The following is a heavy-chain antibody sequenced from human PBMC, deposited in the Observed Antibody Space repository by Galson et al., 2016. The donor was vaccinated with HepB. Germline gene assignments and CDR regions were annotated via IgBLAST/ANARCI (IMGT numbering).Heavy chain of an antibody. CDR2: INTDGTST. V-gene: IGHV3-74*01. Sequence: SLRLSCAASGFTLSNYWMHWVRQAPGKGLLWVSRINTDGTSTTYADSVKGRFTISRDNAKNTLYLQMNSLRAEDTAVYYCASRHSGWYYFDYWGQGTLVTVSS. CDR1: GFTLSNYW. D-gene: IGHD6-19*01. CDR3: ASRHSGWYYFDY. J-gene: IGHJ4*02.